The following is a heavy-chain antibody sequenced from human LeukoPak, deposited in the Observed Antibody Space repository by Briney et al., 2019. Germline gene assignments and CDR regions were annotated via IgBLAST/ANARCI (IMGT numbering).Heavy chain of an antibody. CDR3: AREAYSAYAFDI. J-gene: IGHJ3*02. D-gene: IGHD1-26*01. CDR2: INPNSGGT. V-gene: IGHV1-2*02. Sequence: ASVKVSCTASGYTFTGYYMHWVRQAPGQGLEWMGCINPNSGGTNYAQKFQGRVTMTRDTSISTAYMELSRLRSDDTAVYYCAREAYSAYAFDIWGQGTMVTVSS. CDR1: GYTFTGYY.